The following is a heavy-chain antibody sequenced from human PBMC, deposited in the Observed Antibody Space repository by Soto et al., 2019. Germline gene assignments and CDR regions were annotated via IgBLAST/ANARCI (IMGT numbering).Heavy chain of an antibody. D-gene: IGHD6-19*01. V-gene: IGHV3-13*01. J-gene: IGHJ3*02. Sequence: EVQLVESGGGLVQPGGSLRLSCAASGFTFSSYDMHWVRQATGKGLEWVSAIGTAGDTYYPGSVKGRFTISRENAKKSLYLQMNSLRAGDTAVYYCARGAVAGAFDIWGQGTMVTVSS. CDR1: GFTFSSYD. CDR2: IGTAGDT. CDR3: ARGAVAGAFDI.